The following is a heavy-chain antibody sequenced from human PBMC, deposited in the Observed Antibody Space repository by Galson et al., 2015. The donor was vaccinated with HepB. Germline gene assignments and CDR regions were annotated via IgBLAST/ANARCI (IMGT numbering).Heavy chain of an antibody. CDR3: ARDRSHSLDF. J-gene: IGHJ4*02. CDR2: ISANRGNT. CDR1: GYKFTDNG. D-gene: IGHD6-6*01. Sequence: SVKVSCKASGYKFTDNGISWVRQAPGQGLEWLGWISANRGNTNFAQRLQGRVTMTRDTSTSTAYMELRRLRSDDTAVYYCARDRSHSLDFWGQGTLVTVSS. V-gene: IGHV1-18*04.